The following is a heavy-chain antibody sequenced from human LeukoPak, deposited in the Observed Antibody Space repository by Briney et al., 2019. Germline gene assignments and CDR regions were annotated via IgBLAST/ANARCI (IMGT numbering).Heavy chain of an antibody. V-gene: IGHV4-39*07. J-gene: IGHJ6*02. Sequence: PSETLSLTCTVSGGSISSSSYYWGWIRQPPGKGLEWIGSIYYSGSTNYNPSLKSRVTISVDTSKNQFSLKLSSVTAADTAVYYCARGWYGGNRGFHYGMDVWGQGTTVTVSS. CDR2: IYYSGST. CDR1: GGSISSSSYY. CDR3: ARGWYGGNRGFHYGMDV. D-gene: IGHD4-23*01.